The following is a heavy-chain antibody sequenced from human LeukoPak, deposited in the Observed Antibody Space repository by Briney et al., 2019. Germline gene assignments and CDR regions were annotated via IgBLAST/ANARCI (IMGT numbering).Heavy chain of an antibody. CDR2: IIPIFGTA. CDR3: ARGSYYYDSSGPAYYFDY. CDR1: GGTFSSYA. J-gene: IGHJ4*02. V-gene: IGHV1-69*13. D-gene: IGHD3-22*01. Sequence: ASVKVSCKASGGTFSSYAISWVRQAPGQGLEWMGGIIPIFGTANYAQKFQGRVTITADESTSTAYMELSSLRSEDTAVYYCARGSYYYDSSGPAYYFDYWGQGTLVTVSS.